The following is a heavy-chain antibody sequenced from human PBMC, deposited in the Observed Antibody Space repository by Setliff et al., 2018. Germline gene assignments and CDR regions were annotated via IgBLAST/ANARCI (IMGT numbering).Heavy chain of an antibody. V-gene: IGHV3-23*01. CDR3: ARDFRGGLLAATHNYNFWSGVKDV. J-gene: IGHJ6*04. CDR2: ISGRADDT. CDR1: AFTFKNYW. Sequence: PGGSLRLSCAASAFTFKNYWMSWVRQAPGKGLEWVSTISGRADDTYYADSVKGRFTISRDNSKNTLYLQMNTLRTEDTAVYYCARDFRGGLLAATHNYNFWSGVKDVWGKGTTVTVSS. D-gene: IGHD3-3*01.